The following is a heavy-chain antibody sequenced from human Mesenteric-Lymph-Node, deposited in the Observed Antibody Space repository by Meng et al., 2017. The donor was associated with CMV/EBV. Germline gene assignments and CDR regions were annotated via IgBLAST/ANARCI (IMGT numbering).Heavy chain of an antibody. D-gene: IGHD3-10*01. CDR1: CYC. CDR3: ARGLGLGLTMVRGVITKTPFDY. Sequence: CYCWSWIRQPPGKGLQWIREINHSGSTSYNPSLKSRVTISVDTSKNQFSLKLSSVTAADTAVYYCARGLGLGLTMVRGVITKTPFDYWGQGTLVTVSS. V-gene: IGHV4-34*01. CDR2: INHSGST. J-gene: IGHJ4*02.